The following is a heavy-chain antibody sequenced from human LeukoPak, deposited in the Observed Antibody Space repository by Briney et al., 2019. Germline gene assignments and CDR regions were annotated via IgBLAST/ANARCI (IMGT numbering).Heavy chain of an antibody. CDR2: IYTSGST. CDR1: GGSFSGYY. J-gene: IGHJ4*02. V-gene: IGHV4-59*10. Sequence: SETLSLTCAVYGGSFSGYYWSWIRQPAGKGLEWIGRIYTSGSTNYNPSLKSRVTMSVDTSKNQFSLKLSSVTAADTAVYYCARHQALQGGYDWFSRAPQYYFDYWGQGTLVTVSS. CDR3: ARHQALQGGYDWFSRAPQYYFDY. D-gene: IGHD5-12*01.